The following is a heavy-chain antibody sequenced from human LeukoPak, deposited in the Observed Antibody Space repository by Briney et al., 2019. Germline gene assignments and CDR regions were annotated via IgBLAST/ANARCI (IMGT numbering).Heavy chain of an antibody. Sequence: ASVKVSCKASGYTFTSYYMHWVRQAPGQGLAWMGIINSSGGSTSYAQKFQGRVTMTRDMSTSTVYMELSSLRSEDTAVYYCARDPVDAAAGGSPERTFDYWGQGTLVTVSS. CDR3: ARDPVDAAAGGSPERTFDY. CDR1: GYTFTSYY. D-gene: IGHD5-12*01. CDR2: INSSGGST. V-gene: IGHV1-46*01. J-gene: IGHJ4*02.